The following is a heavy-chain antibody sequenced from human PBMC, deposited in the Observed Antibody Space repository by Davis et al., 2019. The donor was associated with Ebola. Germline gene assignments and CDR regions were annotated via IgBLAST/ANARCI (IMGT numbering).Heavy chain of an antibody. CDR2: IRNKGNSYTT. CDR1: GFTFSDHY. V-gene: IGHV3-72*01. D-gene: IGHD5-18*01. Sequence: PGGSLRLSCAASGFTFSDHYMDWVRHAPGQGLEWVARIRNKGNSYTTEYAASVKGRFTISRDDSENSHYLQMNSLKTEDTAVYYCARGSVGTAFRAFDIWGQGTMVTVSS. CDR3: ARGSVGTAFRAFDI. J-gene: IGHJ3*02.